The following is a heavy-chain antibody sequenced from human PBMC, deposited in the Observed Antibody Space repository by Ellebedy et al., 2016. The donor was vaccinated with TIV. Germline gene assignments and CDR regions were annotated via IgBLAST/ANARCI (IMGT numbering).Heavy chain of an antibody. D-gene: IGHD3-3*01. CDR3: VRESGYYTDFYFDY. CDR2: ISPYSGNA. J-gene: IGHJ4*02. CDR1: NYTFIRYD. V-gene: IGHV1-18*01. Sequence: ASVKVSXKASNYTFIRYDISWVRQAPGQCLEWMGWISPYSGNARYGQKFQDRVTMTTDTSTSTAYMELRSLKSDDTAVYYCVRESGYYTDFYFDYWGRGTLVSVSS.